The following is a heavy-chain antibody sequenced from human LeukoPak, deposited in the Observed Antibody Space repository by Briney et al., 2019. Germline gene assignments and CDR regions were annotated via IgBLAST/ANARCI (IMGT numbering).Heavy chain of an antibody. D-gene: IGHD4-11*01. CDR1: GYTFTGYY. CDR3: ATAYSNNVYGRIQY. J-gene: IGHJ4*02. Sequence: GASVKVSCKASGYTFTGYYMHWVRQAPGQGLEWMGWINPNSGGTNYAQKFQGWVTMTRDTSISTAYMELSRLRSDDTAVYYCATAYSNNVYGRIQYWGQGTLLTVSS. CDR2: INPNSGGT. V-gene: IGHV1-2*04.